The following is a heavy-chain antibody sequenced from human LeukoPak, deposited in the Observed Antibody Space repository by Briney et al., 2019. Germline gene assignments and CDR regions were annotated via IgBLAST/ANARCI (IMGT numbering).Heavy chain of an antibody. V-gene: IGHV4-39*01. CDR3: ARHRDYNIDYFDY. Sequence: PSETLSLTCTVSGGSISSSTYYWGRIRQPPGKGLEWIGSIYYSGSTYYNPSLKSRVTISVDTSKNQFSLKVNYVTAADTAVYYCARHRDYNIDYFDYWGQGTLVTVSS. J-gene: IGHJ4*02. D-gene: IGHD4-11*01. CDR2: IYYSGST. CDR1: GGSISSSTYY.